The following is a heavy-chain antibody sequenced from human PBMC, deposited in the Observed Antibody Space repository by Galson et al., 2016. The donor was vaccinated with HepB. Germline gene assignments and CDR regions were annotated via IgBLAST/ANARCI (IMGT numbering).Heavy chain of an antibody. CDR3: ARAGGTSWRLDWFDP. CDR1: GGSISNYY. V-gene: IGHV4-59*01. D-gene: IGHD6-13*01. CDR2: SHYSGST. J-gene: IGHJ5*02. Sequence: ETLSLTCTVSGGSISNYYWNWIRQPPGKGLEWIAYSHYSGSTNYNPSLKSRVTISVDTSNNQFSLKLSSVIATDTAVYYCARAGGTSWRLDWFDPWGQGTLVTVSS.